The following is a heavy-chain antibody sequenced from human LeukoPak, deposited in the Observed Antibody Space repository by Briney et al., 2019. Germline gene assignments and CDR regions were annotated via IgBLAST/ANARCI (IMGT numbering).Heavy chain of an antibody. Sequence: PGGSLRLSCTSSGFTFSDYGMHWVRQAPGKGLEWVAFIRYDGKNRYYAESVKGRFTISRDNSKNTLDLQMNSLRVEDTAVYFCAKDNEGYRSYSNCFEHDAFGVWGQGTMVTVSS. J-gene: IGHJ3*01. CDR2: IRYDGKNR. CDR1: GFTFSDYG. CDR3: AKDNEGYRSYSNCFEHDAFGV. D-gene: IGHD2-2*01. V-gene: IGHV3-30*02.